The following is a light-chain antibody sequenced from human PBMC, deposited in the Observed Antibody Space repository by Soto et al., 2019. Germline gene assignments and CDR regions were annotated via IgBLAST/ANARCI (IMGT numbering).Light chain of an antibody. CDR2: EVT. CDR3: CSYTSSRTYV. J-gene: IGLJ1*01. V-gene: IGLV2-14*01. CDR1: SSDVGAYIY. Sequence: QSVLTQPASVSGSPGQSTTISCTGTSSDVGAYIYVSWYQHHPGKAPKVMIYEVTNRPSGVSDRFSGSKSGNTASLTISGLQAEDEADYYCCSYTSSRTYVFGTGTKGTVL.